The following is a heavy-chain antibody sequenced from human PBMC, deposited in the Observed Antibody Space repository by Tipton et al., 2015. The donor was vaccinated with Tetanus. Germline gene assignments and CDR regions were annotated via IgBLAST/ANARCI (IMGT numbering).Heavy chain of an antibody. CDR2: IYHTGTT. J-gene: IGHJ4*02. CDR3: ARVGLHVVAGTGQYYFDY. Sequence: TLSLTCTVSGDSISSGNYRYNWIRQLPGKGLEWIGYIYHTGTTYYNPSFKSRVSISVDTSMSQFSLELNSVTAADTAVYYCARVGLHVVAGTGQYYFDYWGRGTLVTVSS. D-gene: IGHD6-19*01. V-gene: IGHV4-31*03. CDR1: GDSISSGNYR.